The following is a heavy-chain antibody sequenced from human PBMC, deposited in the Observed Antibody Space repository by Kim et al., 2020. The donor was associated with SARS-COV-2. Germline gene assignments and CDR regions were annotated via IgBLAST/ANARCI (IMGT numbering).Heavy chain of an antibody. D-gene: IGHD5-18*01. Sequence: SVKVSCKASGGTFSSYTISWMRQAPGQGLEWMGRIIPILGIANYAQKFQGRVTITADKSTSTAYMELSSLRSEDTAVYYCARDKDTAMVSGVKYYYYGMDVWGQGTTVTVSS. CDR2: IIPILGIA. CDR1: GGTFSSYT. V-gene: IGHV1-69*04. J-gene: IGHJ6*02. CDR3: ARDKDTAMVSGVKYYYYGMDV.